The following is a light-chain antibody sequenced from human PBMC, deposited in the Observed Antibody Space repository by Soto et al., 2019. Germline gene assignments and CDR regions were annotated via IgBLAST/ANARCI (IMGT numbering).Light chain of an antibody. CDR3: QQYDNLPFT. CDR1: QDIRNY. V-gene: IGKV1-33*01. CDR2: DAS. J-gene: IGKJ3*01. Sequence: DIQMTQSPSSLSASVGDRVTITCQASQDIRNYLNWYQQKPGKAPKLLIYDASNLQTGVPSRFSGSRSGTGFNCTISSLQPEDFATYYCQQYDNLPFTFGPGTKVDIK.